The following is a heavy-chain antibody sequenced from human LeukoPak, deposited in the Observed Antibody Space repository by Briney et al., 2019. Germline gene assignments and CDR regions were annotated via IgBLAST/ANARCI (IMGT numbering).Heavy chain of an antibody. V-gene: IGHV3-15*01. CDR2: IKSKTDGGTT. CDR3: TTIDSTGAFDI. J-gene: IGHJ3*02. Sequence: GGSLRLSCAASGFTFSNAWMSWVRQAPGKGLEWVGRIKSKTDGGTTDYAAPVKGRFTISRDDSKDTLYLQMNSLKAEDTVVYYCTTIDSTGAFDIWGQGTMVTVSS. D-gene: IGHD2-8*02. CDR1: GFTFSNAW.